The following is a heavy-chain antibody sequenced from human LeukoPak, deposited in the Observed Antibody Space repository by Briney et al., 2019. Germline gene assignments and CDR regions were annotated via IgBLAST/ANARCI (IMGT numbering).Heavy chain of an antibody. J-gene: IGHJ5*02. CDR1: GFTFSSYA. CDR3: AKAPDYYGSGSEEA. V-gene: IGHV3-23*01. Sequence: GGSLRLSCAASGFTFSSYAMSWVRQAPGKGLEWVSTISGSGGSTYYADSVKGRFTISRDNSKNTLYLQMNSLRAEDTAVYYCAKAPDYYGSGSEEAWGQGTLATVSS. CDR2: ISGSGGST. D-gene: IGHD3-10*01.